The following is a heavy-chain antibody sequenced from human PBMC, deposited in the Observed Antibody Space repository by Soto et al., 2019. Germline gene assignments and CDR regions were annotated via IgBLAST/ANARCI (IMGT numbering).Heavy chain of an antibody. CDR1: GGSINTYY. CDR3: ARSSGWFFDY. Sequence: QVQLQESGPGLVKPSETLSLTCTVSGGSINTYYWGWIRQPPGKGLEWIGYIYYSGSTTYNPSLKSLVTISVDTSKNQFSLKLSSVTAADTAVYYCARSSGWFFDYWGQGTLVTVSS. D-gene: IGHD6-19*01. CDR2: IYYSGST. J-gene: IGHJ4*02. V-gene: IGHV4-59*01.